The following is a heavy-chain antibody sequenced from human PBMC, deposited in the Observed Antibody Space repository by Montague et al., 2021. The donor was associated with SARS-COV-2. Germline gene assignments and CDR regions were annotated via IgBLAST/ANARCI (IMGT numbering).Heavy chain of an antibody. Sequence: CAISGDSVAELRRRSEWHTPKPQSQFQLVCRPQHRNKWYNDYAVSVKSXITINPDTSKNQFSLQLNSVTAEDTAVYYCARELRRIIMIVDIRGFDYWGQGTLVTVSS. CDR1: GDSVAELRRR. CDR3: ARELRRIIMIVDIRGFDY. CDR2: PQHRNKWYN. J-gene: IGHJ4*02. D-gene: IGHD3-22*01. V-gene: IGHV6-1*01.